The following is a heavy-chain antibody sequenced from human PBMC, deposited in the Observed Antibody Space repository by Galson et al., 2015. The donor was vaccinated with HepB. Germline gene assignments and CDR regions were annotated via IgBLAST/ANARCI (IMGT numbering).Heavy chain of an antibody. CDR1: GYTFSTYP. J-gene: IGHJ5*02. Sequence: SVKVSCKVSGYTFSTYPVTWVRQAPGQGLEWMGWISAYNRKTNYAQKFQGRVTMTTDTSTRTVYMELRRLRSDDTAIYYCARGALVVGVAATLNNWFDPWGQGTLVTVSS. CDR2: ISAYNRKT. CDR3: ARGALVVGVAATLNNWFDP. D-gene: IGHD2-15*01. V-gene: IGHV1-18*01.